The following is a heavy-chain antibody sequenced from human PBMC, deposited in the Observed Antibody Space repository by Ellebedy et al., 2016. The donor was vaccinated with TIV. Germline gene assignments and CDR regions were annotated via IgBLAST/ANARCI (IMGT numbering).Heavy chain of an antibody. J-gene: IGHJ3*02. CDR3: ARGGGSRLNHAFDI. Sequence: PGGSLRLSCAASGFTFSSYSMNRVRQAPGKGLEWVSYIGSSISTIYYADSMKGRFTISRDNAKNSLYPQMNSLRAEDTAVYYCARGGGSRLNHAFDIWGQGTMVTVSS. CDR2: IGSSISTI. CDR1: GFTFSSYS. D-gene: IGHD3-10*01. V-gene: IGHV3-48*04.